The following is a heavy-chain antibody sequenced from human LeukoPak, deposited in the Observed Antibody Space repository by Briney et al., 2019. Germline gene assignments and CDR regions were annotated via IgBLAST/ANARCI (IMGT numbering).Heavy chain of an antibody. CDR2: INPNSGDT. CDR3: ARGRERNRYSGSYLGDY. CDR1: GYTFTGYN. V-gene: IGHV1-2*02. J-gene: IGHJ4*02. Sequence: ASVKVSCKASGYTFTGYNMHWVRQAPGQGLEWMGWINPNSGDTNYAQKFQGRVTMTRDTSISTAYMELSRLRSDDTAVYYCARGRERNRYSGSYLGDYWGQGALVTVSS. D-gene: IGHD1-26*01.